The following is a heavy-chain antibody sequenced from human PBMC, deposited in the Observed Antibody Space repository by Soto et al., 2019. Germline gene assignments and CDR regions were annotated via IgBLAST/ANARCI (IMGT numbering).Heavy chain of an antibody. V-gene: IGHV3-30-3*01. Sequence: GGSLRLSXAASGFTFNNYAMNWVRQAPGKGLEWVAVISYDGSNKYYADSVKSRFTISRDNSKNTLYLQMNSLRAEDTTVYYRARGAAGTISPDYGMDVWGQGTTVTVSS. CDR2: ISYDGSNK. CDR3: ARGAAGTISPDYGMDV. J-gene: IGHJ6*02. D-gene: IGHD6-13*01. CDR1: GFTFNNYA.